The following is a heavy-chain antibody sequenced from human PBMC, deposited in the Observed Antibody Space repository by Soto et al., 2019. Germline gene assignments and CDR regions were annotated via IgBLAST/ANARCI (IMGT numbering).Heavy chain of an antibody. Sequence: GGSLRLSCAASGFNFSGYAMSWVRQAPGKGLEWVSAISGSGGSTYYADSVKGRFTTSRDNSKNTLYLQMNSLRAEDTAVYYCAKDRTAMVSSFDYWGQGTLVTVSS. V-gene: IGHV3-23*01. D-gene: IGHD5-18*01. CDR3: AKDRTAMVSSFDY. CDR2: ISGSGGST. CDR1: GFNFSGYA. J-gene: IGHJ4*02.